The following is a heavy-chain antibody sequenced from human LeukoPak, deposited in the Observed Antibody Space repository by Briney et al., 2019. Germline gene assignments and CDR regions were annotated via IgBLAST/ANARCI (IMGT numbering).Heavy chain of an antibody. Sequence: SETLSLTCAVYGGSFSGYYWSWIRQPPGKGLEWIGESNHSGSTNYNPSLKSRVTISVDTSKNQFSLKLSSVTAADTAVYFCARGAMVAATRSFYYGMDVWGQGTTVTVSS. J-gene: IGHJ6*02. CDR3: ARGAMVAATRSFYYGMDV. CDR2: SNHSGST. D-gene: IGHD2-15*01. CDR1: GGSFSGYY. V-gene: IGHV4-34*01.